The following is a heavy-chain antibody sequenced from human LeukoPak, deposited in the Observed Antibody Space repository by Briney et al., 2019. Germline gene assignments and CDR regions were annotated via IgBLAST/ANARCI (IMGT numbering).Heavy chain of an antibody. CDR1: GGSISSGDYY. D-gene: IGHD3-16*02. V-gene: IGHV4-30-4*01. CDR3: ARDQLGSDYIWGSYRPVAAFDI. Sequence: SETPSLTCTVSGGSISSGDYYWSWIRQPPGKGLEWIGYIYYSGSTYYNPSLKSRVTISVDTSKNQFSLKLTSVTAADTAVYYCARDQLGSDYIWGSYRPVAAFDIWGQGTMVTVSS. J-gene: IGHJ3*02. CDR2: IYYSGST.